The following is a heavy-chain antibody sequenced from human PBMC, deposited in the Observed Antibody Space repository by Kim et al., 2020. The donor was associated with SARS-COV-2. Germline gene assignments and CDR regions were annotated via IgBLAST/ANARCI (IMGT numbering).Heavy chain of an antibody. V-gene: IGHV4-34*01. CDR1: CVSFNGYY. D-gene: IGHD3-16*01. CDR2: IDHSGST. J-gene: IGHJ6*02. CDR3: ARIGAPAPDSYYYIADV. Sequence: SETLSLTCGVYCVSFNGYYWRWIRQPPGKGLEWIGEIDHSGSTSYNPSLKSRVTISLDTSEKQFSLWLNSVTDADTAVYYCARIGAPAPDSYYYIADVWGQGTTVTVSS.